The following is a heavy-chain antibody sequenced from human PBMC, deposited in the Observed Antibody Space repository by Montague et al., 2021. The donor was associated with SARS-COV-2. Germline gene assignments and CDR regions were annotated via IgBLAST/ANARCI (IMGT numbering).Heavy chain of an antibody. Sequence: SETLSLTCTVSGGSISSYYWNWIRQSPGKGLEWIGYIYYSGSTXXXSSXKSRVTMLVDTSKRQMSLRLNSVTAADTAVYYCAGDRGRFWHFDLWGRGTLVTVSS. V-gene: IGHV4-59*01. CDR1: GGSISSYY. D-gene: IGHD5-12*01. CDR3: AGDRGRFWHFDL. CDR2: IYYSGST. J-gene: IGHJ2*01.